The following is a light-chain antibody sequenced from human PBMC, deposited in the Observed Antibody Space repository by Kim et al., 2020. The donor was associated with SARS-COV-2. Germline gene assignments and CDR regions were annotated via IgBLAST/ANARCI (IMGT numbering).Light chain of an antibody. J-gene: IGLJ3*02. CDR2: QDP. CDR3: QAWDKTWV. CDR1: LGDKY. Sequence: LGDKYSYWYQQQPGQAPVLVIYQDPKRPSGIPERFSGSNSGNTATLTISGTQAVDEADYYCQAWDKTWVFGGGTQLTVL. V-gene: IGLV3-1*01.